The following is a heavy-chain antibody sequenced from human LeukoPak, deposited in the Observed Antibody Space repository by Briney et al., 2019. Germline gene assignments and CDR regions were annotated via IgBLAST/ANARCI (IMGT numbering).Heavy chain of an antibody. CDR3: AREQAAAVDY. J-gene: IGHJ4*02. CDR1: GFTFSSYA. Sequence: GGSLRLSCAASGFTFSSYAMSWVRQAPGKGPEWVSAISGSGGSTYYADSVKGRFTISRDNSKNTLYLQMDSLRAEDTAVYYCAREQAAAVDYWGQGTLVTVSS. V-gene: IGHV3-23*01. D-gene: IGHD6-13*01. CDR2: ISGSGGST.